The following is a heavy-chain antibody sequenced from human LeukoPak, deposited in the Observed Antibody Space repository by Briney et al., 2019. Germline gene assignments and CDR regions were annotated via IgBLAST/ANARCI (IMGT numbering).Heavy chain of an antibody. CDR1: GGSISSDDYY. CDR2: IYYSGST. J-gene: IGHJ3*02. D-gene: IGHD3-10*01. Sequence: SQTLSLTCTVSGGSISSDDYYWSWIRQPPGKGLEWIGYIYYSGSTYYNPSLKSRVTISVDTSKNQFSLKLSSVTAADTAVYYCARALWFGELLGAFDIWGQGTMVTVSS. CDR3: ARALWFGELLGAFDI. V-gene: IGHV4-30-4*08.